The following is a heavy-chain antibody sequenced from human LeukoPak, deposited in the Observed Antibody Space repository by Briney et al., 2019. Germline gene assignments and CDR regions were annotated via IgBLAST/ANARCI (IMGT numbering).Heavy chain of an antibody. CDR1: GFTFSDHY. D-gene: IGHD2-15*01. J-gene: IGHJ4*02. CDR3: ATSPCSGGSCYSGYFDL. V-gene: IGHV3-23*01. CDR2: ISGSGVTT. Sequence: GGSLRLSCAASGFTFSDHYMNWVRQAPGKGLEWVSIISGSGVTTYYADSVKGRFTISRDSSRNTLYLQMDSLRAEDTAIYYCATSPCSGGSCYSGYFDLWGQGTLVTVSS.